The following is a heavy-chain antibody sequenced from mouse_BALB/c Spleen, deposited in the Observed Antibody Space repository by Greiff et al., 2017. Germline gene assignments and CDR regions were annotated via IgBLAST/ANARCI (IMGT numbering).Heavy chain of an antibody. CDR2: ISSGGST. D-gene: IGHD1-1*01. Sequence: EVQVVESGGGLVKPGGSLKLSCAASGFTFSSYAMSWVRQTPEKRLEWVASISSGGSTYYPDSVKGRFTISRDNARNILYLQMSSLRSEDTAMYYCARGPYYYGSSYYAMDYWGQGTSVTVSS. CDR3: ARGPYYYGSSYYAMDY. J-gene: IGHJ4*01. CDR1: GFTFSSYA. V-gene: IGHV5-6-5*01.